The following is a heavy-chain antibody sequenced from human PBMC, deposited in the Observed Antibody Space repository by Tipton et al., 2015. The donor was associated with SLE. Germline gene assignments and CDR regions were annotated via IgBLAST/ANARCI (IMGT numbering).Heavy chain of an antibody. CDR1: GGSINSGDYY. V-gene: IGHV4-30-4*01. CDR3: ARRMTPWTITDDYRGWFDP. J-gene: IGHJ5*02. Sequence: TLSLTCTVSGGSINSGDYYWSWIRQPPGKGLEWIGYISYSGNTYYNPSLKSRVTISVDTSKNQFSLNLTSVTAADTAVYYCARRMTPWTITDDYRGWFDPWGQGTLVTVSS. CDR2: ISYSGNT. D-gene: IGHD4-11*01.